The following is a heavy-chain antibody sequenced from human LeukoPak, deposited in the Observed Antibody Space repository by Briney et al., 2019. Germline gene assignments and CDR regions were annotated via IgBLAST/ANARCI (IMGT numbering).Heavy chain of an antibody. D-gene: IGHD3-22*01. Sequence: SETLSLTCAVYGGSFSGYYWSWIRQPPGKGLEWIGEINHSGSTNYNPSLKSRVTISVDTCKNQFSLKLSSVTAADTAVYYCARRRRTYDSSWWFDPWGQGTLVTVSS. CDR2: INHSGST. CDR1: GGSFSGYY. CDR3: ARRRRTYDSSWWFDP. J-gene: IGHJ5*02. V-gene: IGHV4-34*01.